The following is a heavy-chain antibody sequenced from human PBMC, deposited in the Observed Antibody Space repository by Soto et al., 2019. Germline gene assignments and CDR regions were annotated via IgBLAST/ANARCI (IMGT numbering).Heavy chain of an antibody. J-gene: IGHJ4*02. Sequence: QVQLVQSGAEVKKPGASVKVSCKASGYTFTSYDINWVRQATGQGLEWMGWMNPNSGNTGYAQKFQGRVTMTRTTSISTAYMELSSLRAEATAVYYCARAHYYDSSGYYPNFDYWGQGTMVTVSS. CDR3: ARAHYYDSSGYYPNFDY. D-gene: IGHD3-22*01. CDR2: MNPNSGNT. V-gene: IGHV1-8*01. CDR1: GYTFTSYD.